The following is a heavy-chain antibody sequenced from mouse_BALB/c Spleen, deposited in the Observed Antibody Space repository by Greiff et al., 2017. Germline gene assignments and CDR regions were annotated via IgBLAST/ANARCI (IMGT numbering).Heavy chain of an antibody. Sequence: QVQLQQSGAELVRPGSSVKISCKASGYAFSSYWMNWVKQRPGQGLEWIGQIYPGDGDTNYNGKFKGKATLTADKSSSTAYMQLSSLTSEDSAVYFCARTGGYAMDYWGQGTSVTVSS. CDR1: GYAFSSYW. D-gene: IGHD4-1*01. V-gene: IGHV1-80*01. CDR3: ARTGGYAMDY. CDR2: IYPGDGDT. J-gene: IGHJ4*01.